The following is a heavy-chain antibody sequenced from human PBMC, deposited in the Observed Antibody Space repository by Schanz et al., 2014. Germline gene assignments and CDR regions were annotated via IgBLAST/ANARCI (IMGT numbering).Heavy chain of an antibody. J-gene: IGHJ4*02. D-gene: IGHD6-19*01. Sequence: VQLVESGGGVVQPGGSLRLSCAASGFTVSNNYMSWVRQPPGKGLEWVSVLYNNGAAYYAESVRGRFAISRDNSENRLYLQMNTLRAEDTALYYCTRVRVTSTGWVPHDYWGQGTLVTVSS. CDR3: TRVRVTSTGWVPHDY. V-gene: IGHV3-66*01. CDR2: LYNNGAA. CDR1: GFTVSNNY.